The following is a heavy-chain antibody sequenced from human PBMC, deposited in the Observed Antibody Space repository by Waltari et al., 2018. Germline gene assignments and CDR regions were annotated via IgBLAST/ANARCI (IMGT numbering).Heavy chain of an antibody. CDR1: GYSISSGYY. CDR3: ASPLSDGDYGGLDY. J-gene: IGHJ4*02. Sequence: QVQLQESGPGLVKPSETLSLTCTVSGYSISSGYYWFWIRQPPGQGLEWIRSIYRSMSTYYNPSLKRRVTIAVDTSKNQCALKLSSVTAADTAVYSCASPLSDGDYGGLDYWGQGTLVTVSS. D-gene: IGHD4-17*01. V-gene: IGHV4-38-2*02. CDR2: IYRSMST.